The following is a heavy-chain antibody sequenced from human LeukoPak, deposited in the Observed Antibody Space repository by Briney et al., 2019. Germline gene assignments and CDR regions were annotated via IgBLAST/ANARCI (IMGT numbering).Heavy chain of an antibody. Sequence: SETLSLTCTVSGGSISSYYWSWIRQPPGKGLEWIGYIYYSGSTNYNPSLKSRVTISVDTSKNQFSLKLSSVTAADTAVYYCATLGTNCSGGSCYFDAFDIWGQGTMVTVSS. CDR3: ATLGTNCSGGSCYFDAFDI. CDR2: IYYSGST. CDR1: GGSISSYY. J-gene: IGHJ3*02. V-gene: IGHV4-59*08. D-gene: IGHD2-15*01.